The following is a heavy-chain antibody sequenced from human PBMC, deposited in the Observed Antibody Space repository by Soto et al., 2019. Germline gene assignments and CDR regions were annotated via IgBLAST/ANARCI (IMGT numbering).Heavy chain of an antibody. J-gene: IGHJ4*02. D-gene: IGHD3-22*01. V-gene: IGHV1-3*01. CDR1: GYTFTSYG. CDR3: ARYAYDSSGYYIPGY. CDR2: INAANGDT. Sequence: ASVKVSCKASGYTFTSYGIHWVRQAPGQRLEWMGWINAANGDTKYSPKFQGRVTITRDTSASTAYMELSSLGAEDTAVYYCARYAYDSSGYYIPGYWGQGTMVTVSS.